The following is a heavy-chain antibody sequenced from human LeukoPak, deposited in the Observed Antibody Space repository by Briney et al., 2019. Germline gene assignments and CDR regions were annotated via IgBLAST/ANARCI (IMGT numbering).Heavy chain of an antibody. CDR2: ISASSSFI. CDR3: ATDVSSSPLVDY. D-gene: IGHD6-13*01. CDR1: GFTFSSYN. J-gene: IGHJ4*02. V-gene: IGHV3-21*01. Sequence: GGSLRLSCAATGFTFSSYNMNWVRQAPGKGLEWVTCISASSSFIYYADSVKGRITISRDNAKNSLYLQLNSLRAEDTAVYYCATDVSSSPLVDYWGQGTLVTVSS.